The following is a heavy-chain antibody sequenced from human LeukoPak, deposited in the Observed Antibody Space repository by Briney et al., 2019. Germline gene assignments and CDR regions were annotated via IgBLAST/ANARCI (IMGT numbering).Heavy chain of an antibody. J-gene: IGHJ3*02. CDR2: INPSGGST. Sequence: ASVKVSCKASGYTFTSYYMHWVRQAPGQGLEWMGIINPSGGSTSYAQKFQGRVTMTRDMSTSTVYMELSSLRSEDTAVYYCARVTQDYYDSSVLAFDIWGQGTMVTVSS. CDR3: ARVTQDYYDSSVLAFDI. D-gene: IGHD3-22*01. CDR1: GYTFTSYY. V-gene: IGHV1-46*01.